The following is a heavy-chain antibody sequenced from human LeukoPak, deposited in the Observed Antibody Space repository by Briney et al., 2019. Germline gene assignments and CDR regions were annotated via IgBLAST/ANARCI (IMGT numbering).Heavy chain of an antibody. J-gene: IGHJ4*02. V-gene: IGHV1-46*01. D-gene: IGHD3-10*01. CDR3: ARASGTMVRGIIDY. Sequence: KFQGRVTMTRDTSTSTVYMELSSLRSEDTAVYYYARASGTMVRGIIDYWGQGTLVTVSS.